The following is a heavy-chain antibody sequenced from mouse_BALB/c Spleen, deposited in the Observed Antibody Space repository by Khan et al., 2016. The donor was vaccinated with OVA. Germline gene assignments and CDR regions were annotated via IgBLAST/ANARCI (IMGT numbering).Heavy chain of an antibody. D-gene: IGHD2-14*01. CDR3: ARGYALDY. CDR1: GFTFSSYG. J-gene: IGHJ4*01. V-gene: IGHV5-6-3*01. CDR2: INSNGGST. Sequence: EVELVESGGGLVQPGGSLKLSCAASGFTFSSYGMSWVRQTPDKRLELVATINSNGGSTYYPDSVKGRFTISRDNAKNTLYLQIGSLKSEDTAMYYCARGYALDYWGQGTSVTVSS.